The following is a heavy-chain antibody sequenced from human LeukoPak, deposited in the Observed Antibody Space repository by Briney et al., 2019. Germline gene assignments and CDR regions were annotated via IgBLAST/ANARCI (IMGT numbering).Heavy chain of an antibody. V-gene: IGHV1-69*05. CDR1: GGTFSSYA. CDR2: IIPIFGTA. Sequence: VKVSCKASGGTFSSYAISWVRQAPGQGLEWMGGIIPIFGTANYAQKFQGRVTITTDESTSTAYMELSSLRSEDTAVYYCASKDIVVVPAAIPNYYYYMDVWGKGTTVTVSS. CDR3: ASKDIVVVPAAIPNYYYYMDV. J-gene: IGHJ6*03. D-gene: IGHD2-2*02.